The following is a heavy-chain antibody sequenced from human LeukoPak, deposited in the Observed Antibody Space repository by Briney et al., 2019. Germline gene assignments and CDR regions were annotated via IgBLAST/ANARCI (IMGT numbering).Heavy chain of an antibody. D-gene: IGHD4-23*01. Sequence: SGGSLRLSCAASGFTVSSNYMSWVRQAPGKGLEWVSVIYSGGSTYYADSVKGRFTISRDNSKNTLYLQMNSLRAEDTAVYYCARRAGGYSHPYDYWGQGILVTVSS. CDR2: IYSGGST. CDR1: GFTVSSNY. J-gene: IGHJ4*02. V-gene: IGHV3-53*01. CDR3: ARRAGGYSHPYDY.